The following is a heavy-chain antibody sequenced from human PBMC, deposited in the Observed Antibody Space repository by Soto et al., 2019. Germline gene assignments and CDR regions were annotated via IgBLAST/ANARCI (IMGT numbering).Heavy chain of an antibody. J-gene: IGHJ6*02. D-gene: IGHD3-3*01. CDR1: VYTFTGYN. V-gene: IGHV1-2*02. CDR2: INPNSGGT. CDR3: ARDRSVLRFFEWFQIGMDV. Sequence: ASVKVSCKASVYTFTGYNMNWVGQAPGQGREGMGLINPNSGGTNFLQRFRGSVTMTRDRSINKAYICLNRQRSDYTAGYYFARDRSVLRFFEWFQIGMDVWGQGTTVTVSS.